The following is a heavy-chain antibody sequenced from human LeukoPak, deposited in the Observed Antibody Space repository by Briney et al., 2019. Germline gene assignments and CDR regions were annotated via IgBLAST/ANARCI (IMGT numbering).Heavy chain of an antibody. CDR2: ISGSGGST. Sequence: GGSLRLSCAASGFTFSSYAMSWVRQAPGKGLEGVSAISGSGGSTYYADSVKGRFTIYRDNSKNTLYLQMNSLRAEDTAVYYCAKSLGYCSGGSCYWGQGTLVTVSS. J-gene: IGHJ4*02. V-gene: IGHV3-23*01. CDR3: AKSLGYCSGGSCY. CDR1: GFTFSSYA. D-gene: IGHD2-15*01.